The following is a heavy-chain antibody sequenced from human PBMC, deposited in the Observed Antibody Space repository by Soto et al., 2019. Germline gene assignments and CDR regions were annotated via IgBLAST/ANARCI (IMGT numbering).Heavy chain of an antibody. Sequence: SGPTLVNPTQTLTLTCTFSGFSLSTSGVGVGWIRQPPGKALEWLALIYWDDDKRYSPSLKSRLTITKDTSKNQVVITMTNMDPVDTATYYCAQLKDYDFWSGYWFDPWGQGTLVTVSS. J-gene: IGHJ5*02. CDR3: AQLKDYDFWSGYWFDP. CDR1: GFSLSTSGVG. D-gene: IGHD3-3*01. CDR2: IYWDDDK. V-gene: IGHV2-5*02.